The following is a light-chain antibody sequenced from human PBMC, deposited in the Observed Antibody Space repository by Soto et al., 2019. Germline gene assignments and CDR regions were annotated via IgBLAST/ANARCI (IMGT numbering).Light chain of an antibody. CDR3: QQLNTLPFT. Sequence: DIQLTQSPSLLSASVGDRVTITCRASHDISTYLAWYQQKPGKAPKLMIYEASTLQSGVPSRFSGSGSGPEFTLTISGLLPEDFATYHCQQLNTLPFTFGQGTRLEIK. CDR1: HDISTY. J-gene: IGKJ5*01. V-gene: IGKV1-9*01. CDR2: EAS.